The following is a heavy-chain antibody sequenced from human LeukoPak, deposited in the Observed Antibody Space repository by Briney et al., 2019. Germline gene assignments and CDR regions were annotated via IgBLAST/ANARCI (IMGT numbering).Heavy chain of an antibody. J-gene: IGHJ4*02. CDR2: ISSSGSFI. CDR3: ATSVKRGSSAY. Sequence: GGSLRLSCAASGFTFSSYEMNWVRQAPGKGLEWISCISSSGSFIYYADSVKGRFTTSRDNAKNSLYLQMTSLRAEDTAVYYCATSVKRGSSAYWGQGTLVTVSS. CDR1: GFTFSSYE. V-gene: IGHV3-48*03. D-gene: IGHD5-12*01.